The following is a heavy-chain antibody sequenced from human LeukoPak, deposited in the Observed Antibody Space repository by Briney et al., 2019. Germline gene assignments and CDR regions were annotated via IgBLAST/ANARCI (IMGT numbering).Heavy chain of an antibody. CDR1: GYAFTGYY. CDR2: INPNSGGT. Sequence: ASVKVSCKASGYAFTGYYMRWVRQAPGQGLEWMGWINPNSGGTHFAQEFQGRVTLTRDTSIDTAYMELSRLTSDDTAVYYCAREIQIWHADFDYWGQGTLVTVSS. CDR3: AREIQIWHADFDY. J-gene: IGHJ4*02. D-gene: IGHD5-18*01. V-gene: IGHV1-2*02.